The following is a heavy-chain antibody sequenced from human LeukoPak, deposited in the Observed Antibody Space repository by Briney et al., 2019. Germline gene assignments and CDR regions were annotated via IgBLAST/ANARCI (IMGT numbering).Heavy chain of an antibody. J-gene: IGHJ3*02. CDR2: ISHTRTT. CDR1: GGSISSYY. D-gene: IGHD3-16*01. CDR3: AREVFGPGGAFDI. Sequence: PSETLSLTCTVSGGSISSYYWGWIRQPPGKGLEWIGSISHTRTTYYSPSLKSRVTISLDTSKKQFSLKLSSVTAADRALYYCAREVFGPGGAFDIWGQGTMVTVSS. V-gene: IGHV4-38-2*02.